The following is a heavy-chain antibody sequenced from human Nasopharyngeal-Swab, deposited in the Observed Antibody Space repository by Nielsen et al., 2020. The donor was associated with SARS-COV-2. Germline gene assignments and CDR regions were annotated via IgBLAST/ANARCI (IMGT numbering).Heavy chain of an antibody. Sequence: GESLKISCAASGFTFSSYGMHWVRQAPGKGLEWVAVIWYDGSNKYYADSVKGRFTISRDNSKNTLYLQMNSLRAEDTAVYYCAKHAAYTNSWHHFDYWGQGTLVTVSS. CDR1: GFTFSSYG. J-gene: IGHJ4*02. V-gene: IGHV3-33*06. D-gene: IGHD6-13*01. CDR3: AKHAAYTNSWHHFDY. CDR2: IWYDGSNK.